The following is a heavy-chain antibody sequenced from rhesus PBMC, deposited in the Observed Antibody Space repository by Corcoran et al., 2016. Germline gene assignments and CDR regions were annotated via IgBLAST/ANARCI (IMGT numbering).Heavy chain of an antibody. Sequence: QVQLQESGPGLVKPSETLSLTCAVPGGSISSGYYYWSWIRQPPGKGLGWIGYITYSGGTSYNPSLKSRVTISRDTSKNQFSLKLSSVTAADTAVYYCARSRAVLVVVATLDYWGQGVLVTVSS. V-gene: IGHV4-122*02. D-gene: IGHD2-21*01. CDR2: ITYSGGT. J-gene: IGHJ4*01. CDR1: GGSISSGYYY. CDR3: ARSRAVLVVVATLDY.